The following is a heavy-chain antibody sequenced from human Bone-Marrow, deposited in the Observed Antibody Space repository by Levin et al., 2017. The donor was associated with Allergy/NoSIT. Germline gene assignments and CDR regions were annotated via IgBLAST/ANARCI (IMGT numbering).Heavy chain of an antibody. CDR3: ARGSQWLVRDFDY. J-gene: IGHJ4*02. CDR2: IHSGGNT. Sequence: GGSLRLSCAASGFTVSTSYMSWVRQAPGKGLEWVSLIHSGGNTYYADSLKGRFTISTDSSQNSLHLQMNDLRPGDTAMYYCARGSQWLVRDFDYWGQGTLVTVSS. CDR1: GFTVSTSY. D-gene: IGHD6-19*01. V-gene: IGHV3-66*01.